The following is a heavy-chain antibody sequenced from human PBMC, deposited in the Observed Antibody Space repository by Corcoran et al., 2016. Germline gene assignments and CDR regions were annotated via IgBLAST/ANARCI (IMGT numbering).Heavy chain of an antibody. CDR3: ARAQPLGFLEWSSYYYGMDV. D-gene: IGHD3-3*01. CDR2: ISSSSSYI. J-gene: IGHJ6*02. CDR1: GFTFSSYS. V-gene: IGHV3-21*01. Sequence: EVQLVESGGGLVKPGGSLRLSCAASGFTFSSYSMNWVRQAPGKGLEWVSSISSSSSYIYYADSVKGRFTISRDNAKNSLYLQMNSLRAEDTAVYYCARAQPLGFLEWSSYYYGMDVWGQGTTVTVSS.